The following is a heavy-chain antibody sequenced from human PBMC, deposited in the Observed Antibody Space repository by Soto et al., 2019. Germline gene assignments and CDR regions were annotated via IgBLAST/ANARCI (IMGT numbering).Heavy chain of an antibody. D-gene: IGHD3-10*01. CDR1: GGSISSSSYY. Sequence: SETLSLTCTVSGGSISSSSYYWGWIRQPPGKGLEWIGSIYYSGSTYYNPSLKSRVTISVDTSKNQFSLKLSSVTAADTAVYYCARHKTYYYGSGSYLRAGNNWFDPWGQGTLVTVSS. J-gene: IGHJ5*02. V-gene: IGHV4-39*01. CDR2: IYYSGST. CDR3: ARHKTYYYGSGSYLRAGNNWFDP.